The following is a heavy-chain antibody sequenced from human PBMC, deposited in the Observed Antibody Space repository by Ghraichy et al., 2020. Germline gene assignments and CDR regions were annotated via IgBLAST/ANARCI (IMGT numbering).Heavy chain of an antibody. CDR2: INHSGST. CDR3: ARGPGLRYLRNYYDSRLGAFDI. Sequence: SETLSLTCAVYGGSFSGYYWSWIRQPPGKGLEWIGEINHSGSTNYNPSLKSRVTISVDTSKNQFSLKLSSVTAADTAVYYCARGPGLRYLRNYYDSRLGAFDIWGQGTMVTVSS. CDR1: GGSFSGYY. J-gene: IGHJ3*02. D-gene: IGHD3-22*01. V-gene: IGHV4-34*01.